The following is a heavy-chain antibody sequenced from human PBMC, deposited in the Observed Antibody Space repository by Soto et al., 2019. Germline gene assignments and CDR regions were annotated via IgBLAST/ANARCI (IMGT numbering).Heavy chain of an antibody. D-gene: IGHD3-10*01. CDR2: ISGSGGST. V-gene: IGHV3-23*01. J-gene: IGHJ6*02. CDR3: AKDHSPLLWFGELSSGMDV. Sequence: PRLACASSGFTFSSYAMSWVRQAPGKGLEWVSAISGSGGSTYYADSVKGRFTISRDNSKNTLYRQMNSLRAEDTAVYYCAKDHSPLLWFGELSSGMDVWGQGTTVTVSS. CDR1: GFTFSSYA.